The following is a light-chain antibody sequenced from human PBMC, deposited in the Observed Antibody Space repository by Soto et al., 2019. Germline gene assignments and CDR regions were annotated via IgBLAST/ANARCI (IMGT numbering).Light chain of an antibody. V-gene: IGKV3-11*01. CDR1: QSVSSY. CDR3: QQRSNWPPIT. CDR2: DAS. Sequence: EIVLTQSPATLSLSPGERATLSCRASQSVSSYLAWYQQKPGQAPRLLIYDASNRAPGIPARFSGSGSGTDFTLTIISLEPEDFAVYYCQQRSNWPPITFGQGTRLEIK. J-gene: IGKJ5*01.